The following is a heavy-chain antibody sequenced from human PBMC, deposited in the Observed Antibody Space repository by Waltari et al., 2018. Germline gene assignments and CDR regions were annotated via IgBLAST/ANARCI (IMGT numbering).Heavy chain of an antibody. CDR3: ARSGGGTTTFGVAE. V-gene: IGHV1-2*06. Sequence: QVQLVQSGAEVKKSGASVKVSCKASGYTFTDFFIHWVRPAPGQGLEWMGRINPKRGDTNYAQRFQGRVTMTGDTSITTAYMELIGLRSDDTAIYYCARSGGGTTTFGVAEWGQGSLVTVSS. D-gene: IGHD3-3*01. J-gene: IGHJ4*02. CDR1: GYTFTDFF. CDR2: INPKRGDT.